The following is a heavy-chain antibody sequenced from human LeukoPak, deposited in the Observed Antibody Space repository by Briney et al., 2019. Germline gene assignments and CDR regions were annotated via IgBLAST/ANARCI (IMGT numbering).Heavy chain of an antibody. J-gene: IGHJ4*02. CDR3: ARDYGRRQLVRYYFDY. CDR1: GFTFSSYG. CDR2: IWYDGSNK. Sequence: GGSLRLSCAASGFTFSSYGMHWVRQAPGKGLEWVAVIWYDGSNKYYADSVKGRFTISRDNSKNTLYLQMNSLRAEDTAVYYCARDYGRRQLVRYYFDYWGQGTLVTVSS. V-gene: IGHV3-33*01. D-gene: IGHD6-13*01.